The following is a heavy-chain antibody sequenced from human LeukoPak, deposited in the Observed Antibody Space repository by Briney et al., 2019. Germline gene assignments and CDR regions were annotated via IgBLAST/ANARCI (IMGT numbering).Heavy chain of an antibody. D-gene: IGHD3-22*01. CDR3: TRGSIAYHYLDG. CDR2: IYYSGST. J-gene: IGHJ6*03. Sequence: SETLSLTCTVSGGSISSYYWSWIRQPPGKGLEWIGNIYYSGSTNYNPSLKSRVTISVDTSKNQFSLKLSSVTAADTAVYYCTRGSIAYHYLDGWGKGTTVTISS. V-gene: IGHV4-59*01. CDR1: GGSISSYY.